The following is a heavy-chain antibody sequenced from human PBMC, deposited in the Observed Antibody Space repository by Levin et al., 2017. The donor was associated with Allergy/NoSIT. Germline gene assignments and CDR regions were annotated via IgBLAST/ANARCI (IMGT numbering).Heavy chain of an antibody. CDR3: ARDSTAVSSDY. Sequence: GGSLRLSCAASGFTFSNYSMNWVRQAPGKGLEWVSSISSRSSNIYYADSVKGRFTISRDNAKNSLYLQMNSLRAEDTAVYYCARDSTAVSSDYWGQGTLVTVSS. J-gene: IGHJ4*02. D-gene: IGHD4-11*01. CDR1: GFTFSNYS. CDR2: ISSRSSNI. V-gene: IGHV3-21*01.